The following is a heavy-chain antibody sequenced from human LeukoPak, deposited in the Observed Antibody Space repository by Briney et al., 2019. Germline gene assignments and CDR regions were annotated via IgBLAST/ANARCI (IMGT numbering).Heavy chain of an antibody. J-gene: IGHJ4*02. CDR3: AKDGDYYGSGTKGYYFDY. CDR2: ISYDGRNK. CDR1: GFTFNTYG. D-gene: IGHD3-10*01. V-gene: IGHV3-30*18. Sequence: PGGSLRLSCAASGFTFNTYGMHWVRQAPGKGLEWVAVISYDGRNKNYPDSVKGRFTFSKDSSKNTLYLQMNSLRAEDTAVYYCAKDGDYYGSGTKGYYFDYWGQGILVTVSS.